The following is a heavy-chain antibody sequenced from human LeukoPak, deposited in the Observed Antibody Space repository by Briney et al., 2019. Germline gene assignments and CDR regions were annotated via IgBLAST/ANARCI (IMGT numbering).Heavy chain of an antibody. J-gene: IGHJ4*02. Sequence: PSETLSLTCTVSGGSISSGGYYWSWIRQHPGKGLEWIGYIYYSGSTYYNPSLKSRVTISVDTSKNQFSLKLSSVTAADTAVYYCARADYYGDYSFGYWGQGTLSPSPQ. CDR3: ARADYYGDYSFGY. CDR1: GGSISSGGYY. CDR2: IYYSGST. V-gene: IGHV4-31*03. D-gene: IGHD4-17*01.